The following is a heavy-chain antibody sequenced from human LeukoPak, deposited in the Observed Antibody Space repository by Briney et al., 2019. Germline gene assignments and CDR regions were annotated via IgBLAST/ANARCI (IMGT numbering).Heavy chain of an antibody. CDR1: GFTFDDYA. J-gene: IGHJ4*02. D-gene: IGHD3-22*01. V-gene: IGHV3-9*01. CDR3: AKSFYYDSSGYFDY. Sequence: GGSLRLSCAASGFTFDDYAMHWVRQAPGKGLERVSGISWNSGSIGYADSVKGRFTISRDNAKNSLYLQMNSLRAEDTALYYCAKSFYYDSSGYFDYWGQGTLVTVSS. CDR2: ISWNSGSI.